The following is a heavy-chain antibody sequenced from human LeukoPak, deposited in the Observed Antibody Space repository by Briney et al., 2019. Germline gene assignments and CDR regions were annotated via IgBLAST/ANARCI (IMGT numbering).Heavy chain of an antibody. J-gene: IGHJ5*01. CDR3: VTGINNMVRGVIIIANWFDP. CDR2: FNTKTGNP. V-gene: IGHV7-4-1*02. CDR1: GYTFTRYA. D-gene: IGHD3-10*01. Sequence: SVKPSCKASGYTFTRYAMNWVRQAPGQGLEWMGWFNTKTGNPTYPQGLTRRFVCSLDTYVSTAYLHISSLNAEYTAMCYCVTGINNMVRGVIIIANWFDPWGQGTLVTVSS.